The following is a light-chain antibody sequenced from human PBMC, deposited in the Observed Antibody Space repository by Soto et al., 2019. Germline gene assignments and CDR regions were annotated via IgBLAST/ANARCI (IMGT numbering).Light chain of an antibody. J-gene: IGLJ3*02. Sequence: QSALTQPRSVSGPPGQSVTISCTGTSSDVGGYNYVSWYQHHPGKAPKLMIYDVSKRPSGVPDRFSGSKSGNTASLTISGLQAEDEADYYCCSYAGSYTWVFGGGTKLTVL. V-gene: IGLV2-11*01. CDR1: SSDVGGYNY. CDR3: CSYAGSYTWV. CDR2: DVS.